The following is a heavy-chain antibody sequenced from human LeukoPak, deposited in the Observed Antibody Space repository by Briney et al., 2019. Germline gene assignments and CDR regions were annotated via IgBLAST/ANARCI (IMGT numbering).Heavy chain of an antibody. V-gene: IGHV3-74*01. CDR2: INPDGSTI. Sequence: PGGSLRLSCAASGFTFSNYWVHWVRQAPGKGLVWVSRINPDGSTINYADSVKGRFTISRDNAKNTLYLQMNSLRAEDTAVYYCATAGNYRFDYWGQGTTVTVSS. D-gene: IGHD1-7*01. J-gene: IGHJ4*02. CDR1: GFTFSNYW. CDR3: ATAGNYRFDY.